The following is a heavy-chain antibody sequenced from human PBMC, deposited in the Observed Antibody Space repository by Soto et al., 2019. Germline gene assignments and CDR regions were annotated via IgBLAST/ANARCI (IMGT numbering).Heavy chain of an antibody. CDR2: IYYSGST. CDR3: ARQYSSSSDNWFDP. V-gene: IGHV4-39*01. CDR1: GGSISSSSYY. J-gene: IGHJ5*02. D-gene: IGHD6-13*01. Sequence: SETLSLTCTVSGGSISSSSYYWGWIRQPPGKGLEWIGSIYYSGSTCYNPSLKSRVTISVDTSKNQFSLKLSSVTAADTAVYYCARQYSSSSDNWFDPWGQGTLVTVSS.